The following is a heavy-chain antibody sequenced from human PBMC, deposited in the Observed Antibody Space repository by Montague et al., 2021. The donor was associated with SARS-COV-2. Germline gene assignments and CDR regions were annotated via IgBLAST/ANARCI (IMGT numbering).Heavy chain of an antibody. V-gene: IGHV4-59*12. D-gene: IGHD2-8*02. J-gene: IGHJ5*02. CDR1: GGSISSYY. CDR3: ARDHPVGGVRP. CDR2: IHFSGST. Sequence: SETLSLTCTVSGGSISSYYWSWIRQPPGKGLEWIGCIHFSGSTNYNPSLNSRVTISADTSKNQFSLKLSSVTAADTAVYYCARDHPVGGVRPWGQGTLVTVSS.